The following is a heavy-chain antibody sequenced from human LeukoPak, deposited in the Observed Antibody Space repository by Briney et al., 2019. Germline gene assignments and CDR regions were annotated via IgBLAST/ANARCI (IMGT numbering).Heavy chain of an antibody. V-gene: IGHV1-18*01. CDR1: GYTFTSYG. D-gene: IGHD3-22*01. CDR3: ARAYYYDSSGYYYDYFDY. CDR2: ISAYNGNT. Sequence: ASVKVSCKASGYTFTSYGISWVRQAPGQGLEWMGWISAYNGNTNYALNLQGRVTMTTDTSTSTAYMELRSLRSDDTAMYYCARAYYYDSSGYYYDYFDYWGQGTLVTVSS. J-gene: IGHJ4*02.